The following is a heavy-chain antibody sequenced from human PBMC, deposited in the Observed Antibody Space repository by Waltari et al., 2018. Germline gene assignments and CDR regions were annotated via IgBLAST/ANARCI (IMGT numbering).Heavy chain of an antibody. Sequence: EVQLVESGGGLVQPGGSLRLSCAASGFTFRSSSMNLFRQAPGKGLEWVSYISSSSSTIYYADSVKGRFTISRDNAKNSLYLQMNSLRAEDTAVYYCARGGGSSGWGHDYWGQGTLVTVSS. CDR1: GFTFRSSS. CDR3: ARGGGSSGWGHDY. CDR2: ISSSSSTI. D-gene: IGHD6-19*01. J-gene: IGHJ4*02. V-gene: IGHV3-48*01.